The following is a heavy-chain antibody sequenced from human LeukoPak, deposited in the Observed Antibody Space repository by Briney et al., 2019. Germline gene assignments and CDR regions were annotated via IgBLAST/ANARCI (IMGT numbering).Heavy chain of an antibody. D-gene: IGHD6-19*01. V-gene: IGHV2-5*02. CDR1: GFSLSTSGVG. CDR3: AHYYSSGWYGNWFDP. CDR2: IYWDDDK. J-gene: IGHJ5*02. Sequence: SGPTLVNPTQTLTLTCTFSGFSLSTSGVGVGWIRQPSGKALEWLALIYWDDDKRYSPSLKSRLTITKDTSKNQVVLTMTNMDPVDTATYYCAHYYSSGWYGNWFDPWGQGTLVTVSS.